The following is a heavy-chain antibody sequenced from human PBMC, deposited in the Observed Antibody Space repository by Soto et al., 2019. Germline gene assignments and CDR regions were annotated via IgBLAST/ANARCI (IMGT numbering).Heavy chain of an antibody. D-gene: IGHD2-15*01. V-gene: IGHV4-34*01. Sequence: QVQLQQWGAGLLKPSETLSLTCAVSGGSFSGYYWTWIRKPPGKGLEWIGEINHSGSTNFNSSLKLRVTLSVDRDKTQFSLKLSSVTAADTAVYYCARQEVPQWFTKGYYGMDVWGQGTTVTVSS. CDR1: GGSFSGYY. CDR2: INHSGST. J-gene: IGHJ6*02. CDR3: ARQEVPQWFTKGYYGMDV.